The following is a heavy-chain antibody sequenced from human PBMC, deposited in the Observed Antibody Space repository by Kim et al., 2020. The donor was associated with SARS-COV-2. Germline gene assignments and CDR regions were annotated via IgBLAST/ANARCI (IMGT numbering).Heavy chain of an antibody. CDR3: ARRSITMVQGAWFDP. V-gene: IGHV4-31*03. Sequence: SETLSLTCTVSGGSISSGGYYWSWIRQHPGKGLEWIGYIYYSGSTYYNPSLKSRVTISVDTSKNQFSLKLSSVTAADTAVYYCARRSITMVQGAWFDPWGQGTLVTVSS. J-gene: IGHJ5*02. D-gene: IGHD3-10*01. CDR2: IYYSGST. CDR1: GGSISSGGYY.